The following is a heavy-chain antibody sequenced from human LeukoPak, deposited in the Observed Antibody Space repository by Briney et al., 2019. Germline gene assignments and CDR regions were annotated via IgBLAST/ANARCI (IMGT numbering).Heavy chain of an antibody. D-gene: IGHD2-15*01. CDR3: SRNGGSARIIDY. CDR2: IFHSGTT. CDR1: GGSISGYS. Sequence: SETLSLTCTVSGGSISGYSWGWIRQPPGKGLEWIGSIFHSGTTYYNPSLKSRVTISVDTSTNQFSLKLTSVTAADTAVYYCSRNGGSARIIDYWGQGTLVTVSS. V-gene: IGHV4-38-2*02. J-gene: IGHJ4*02.